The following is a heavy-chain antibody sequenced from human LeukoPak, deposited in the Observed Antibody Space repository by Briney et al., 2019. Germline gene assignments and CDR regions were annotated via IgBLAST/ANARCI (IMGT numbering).Heavy chain of an antibody. Sequence: GGSLRLSCVSSGLTFSAYAMSWVRQAPGRGLEWVSGITSSGGGTYYADSVKGRFTISRDNSKNTLFLQMNGLRAEDTAVYYCAKRGGYCSSASCYYYYYMDVWGKGTTVTVSS. D-gene: IGHD2-2*01. J-gene: IGHJ6*03. CDR1: GLTFSAYA. CDR2: ITSSGGGT. CDR3: AKRGGYCSSASCYYYYYMDV. V-gene: IGHV3-23*01.